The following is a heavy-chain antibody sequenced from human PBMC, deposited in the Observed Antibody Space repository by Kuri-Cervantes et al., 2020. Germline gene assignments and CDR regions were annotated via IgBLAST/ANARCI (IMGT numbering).Heavy chain of an antibody. J-gene: IGHJ6*02. D-gene: IGHD4-11*01. CDR3: ARGVTTAVYYYYGMDV. Sequence: GGSLRLSCAAAGFTVSSNYIRWVRQAPGKGLEWVSSIYSGGRTYYAGSVKGRFTISRHNSKNTLYFHMNSLRAEDTAVYYCARGVTTAVYYYYGMDVWGQGTTVTVSS. CDR1: GFTVSSNY. CDR2: IYSGGRT. V-gene: IGHV3-53*01.